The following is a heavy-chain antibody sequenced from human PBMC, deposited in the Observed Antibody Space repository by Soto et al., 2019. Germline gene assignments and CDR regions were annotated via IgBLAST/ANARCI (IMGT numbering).Heavy chain of an antibody. CDR2: IIPIFGTA. CDR1: GGTFSSYA. D-gene: IGHD3-10*01. CDR3: ASVRVDYYYYGMDV. Sequence: GASVKVSCKASGGTFSSYAISWVRQAPGQGLEWMGGIIPIFGTANYAQKFQGRVTITADESTSTAYMELSSLRSEGTAVYYCASVRVDYYYYGMDVWGQGTTVTVSS. V-gene: IGHV1-69*13. J-gene: IGHJ6*02.